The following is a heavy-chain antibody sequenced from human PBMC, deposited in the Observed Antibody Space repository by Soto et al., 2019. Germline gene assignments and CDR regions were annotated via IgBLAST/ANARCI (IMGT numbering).Heavy chain of an antibody. D-gene: IGHD2-21*01. CDR1: GGSVNSGGYS. V-gene: IGHV4-30-2*01. CDR3: ASDTAIYYCARLSLHCSSPSCYFES. J-gene: IGHJ4*02. CDR2: ISPSGSP. Sequence: SETLSLTCSVSGGSVNSGGYSWSWIRQPPGKGLEWIGFISPSGSPAYNPSLKSRVTISVDRSNNQISLELSSVTAYLHWGGLKASDTAIYYCARLSLHCSSPSCYFESWGQGTLVTVSS.